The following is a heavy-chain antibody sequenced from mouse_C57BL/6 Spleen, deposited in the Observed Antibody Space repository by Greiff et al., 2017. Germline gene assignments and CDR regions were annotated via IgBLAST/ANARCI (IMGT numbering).Heavy chain of an antibody. CDR1: GYAFSSYW. CDR2: IYPGDGAT. J-gene: IGHJ1*03. V-gene: IGHV1-80*01. CDR3: ELITTAVDFGV. Sequence: VQLQQSGAELVKPGASVKISCKASGYAFSSYWMNWVKQRPGKGLEWIGQIYPGDGATNYNGKFKGKATMTADKSSSTAYMQLSSLTSEDSAVYFCELITTAVDFGVWGTGTTVTVSS. D-gene: IGHD1-1*01.